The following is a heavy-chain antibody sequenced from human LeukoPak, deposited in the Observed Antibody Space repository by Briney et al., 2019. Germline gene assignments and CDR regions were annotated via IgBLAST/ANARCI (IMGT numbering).Heavy chain of an antibody. CDR2: ISGSGGST. Sequence: GGSLRLSCAASGFTFSSYAMSWVRQAPGKGLEWVSAISGSGGSTYYADSVKGRFTISSDNSTNTLYLQMNSLRAEDTAVYYCAKARDYDFWSGLFDPWGQGTLVTVSS. V-gene: IGHV3-23*01. CDR1: GFTFSSYA. D-gene: IGHD3-3*01. J-gene: IGHJ5*02. CDR3: AKARDYDFWSGLFDP.